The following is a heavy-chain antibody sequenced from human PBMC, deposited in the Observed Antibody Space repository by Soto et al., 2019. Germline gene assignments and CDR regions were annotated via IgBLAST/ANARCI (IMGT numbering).Heavy chain of an antibody. CDR2: IRSKAYGGTT. CDR1: GFTFGDYA. CDR3: TRDPLVVVVPAAHVPYDY. V-gene: IGHV3-49*03. D-gene: IGHD2-2*01. Sequence: GGSLRLSCTASGFTFGDYAMSWFRQAPGKGLEWVGFIRSKAYGGTTEYAASVKGRFTISRDDSKSIAYLQMNSLKTEDTAVYYCTRDPLVVVVPAAHVPYDYWGQGTLVTVSS. J-gene: IGHJ4*02.